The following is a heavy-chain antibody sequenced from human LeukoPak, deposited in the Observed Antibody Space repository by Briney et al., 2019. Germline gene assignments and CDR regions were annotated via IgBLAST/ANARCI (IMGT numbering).Heavy chain of an antibody. CDR3: AKMKGHPLPKYYMDV. V-gene: IGHV3-7*03. Sequence: PGGSLRLSCVGSGFTFRSYWMNAVRQAPGKGLEWVANIIQDGSVIHYVDSVKGRFTISRDNSKNTLYLEMNSLRAEDTAIYYCAKMKGHPLPKYYMDVWGQGTTVTVSS. D-gene: IGHD1-26*01. CDR2: IIQDGSVI. CDR1: GFTFRSYW. J-gene: IGHJ6*01.